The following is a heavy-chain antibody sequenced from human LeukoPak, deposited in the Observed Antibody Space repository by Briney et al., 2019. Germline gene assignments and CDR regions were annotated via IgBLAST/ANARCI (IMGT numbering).Heavy chain of an antibody. CDR3: ATWASIAARHGMMGY. Sequence: SETLSLPYAVYGVSFSGYYWSWMRAPPGKGLEGRGEINHSGSTNYNPSLNSRVPISVDTSKNQCSLKLNSVTAADTAVYYCATWASIAARHGMMGYWGQGTLVTVSS. D-gene: IGHD6-6*01. CDR1: GVSFSGYY. CDR2: INHSGST. J-gene: IGHJ4*02. V-gene: IGHV4-34*01.